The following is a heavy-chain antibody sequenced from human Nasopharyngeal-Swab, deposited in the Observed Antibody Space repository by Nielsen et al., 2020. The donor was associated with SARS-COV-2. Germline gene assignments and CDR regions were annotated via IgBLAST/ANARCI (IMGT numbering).Heavy chain of an antibody. CDR2: IRSKANSYAT. CDR1: GITFSGSA. J-gene: IGHJ6*02. D-gene: IGHD3-10*01. CDR3: TRALEGSGPSSYYGMDV. V-gene: IGHV3-73*01. Sequence: GESLKISCAASGITFSGSAMHWVRQASGQGVEWVGRIRSKANSYATAYAASVKGRFTISRDDSKNTAYLQMNSLKTEDTAVYYCTRALEGSGPSSYYGMDVWGQGTTVTVSS.